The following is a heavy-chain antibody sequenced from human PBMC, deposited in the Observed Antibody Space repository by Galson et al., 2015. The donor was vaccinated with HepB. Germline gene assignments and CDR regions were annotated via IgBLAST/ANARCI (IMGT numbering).Heavy chain of an antibody. Sequence: TLSLTCAVSGGSISSGGYYWSWIRQPPGKGLEWIGYIYYSGSTYYNPSLKSRVTISVDTSKDQFSLKLSSVTAADTAVYYCAREGSSGQAGYWGQGTLVTVSS. D-gene: IGHD6-19*01. J-gene: IGHJ4*02. CDR2: IYYSGST. CDR1: GGSISSGGYY. V-gene: IGHV4-30-4*01. CDR3: AREGSSGQAGY.